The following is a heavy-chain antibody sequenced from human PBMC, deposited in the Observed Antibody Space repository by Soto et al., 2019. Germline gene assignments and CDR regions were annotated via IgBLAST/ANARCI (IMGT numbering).Heavy chain of an antibody. CDR1: GGSISSYY. Sequence: SETLSLTCTVSGGSISSYYWSWIRQPPGKGLEWIGYIYYSGSTNYNPSLKSRVTISVDTSKNQFSLKLSSVTAADTAVYYCARGSKRYSSSWYGPGFDYYGMDVWGQGTTVTVSS. CDR3: ARGSKRYSSSWYGPGFDYYGMDV. V-gene: IGHV4-59*12. CDR2: IYYSGST. J-gene: IGHJ6*02. D-gene: IGHD6-13*01.